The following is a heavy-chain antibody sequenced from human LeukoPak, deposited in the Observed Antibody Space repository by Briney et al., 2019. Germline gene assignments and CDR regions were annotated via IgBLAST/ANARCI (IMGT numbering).Heavy chain of an antibody. J-gene: IGHJ5*02. D-gene: IGHD1-1*01. CDR3: ARDPPGSEGWKWFDP. V-gene: IGHV4-39*02. Sequence: SETLSLTCTVSGGSISSSSYYWGWIRQPPGKGLEWIGSIYYSGSTYYNPSLKSRVTISVDTSKNQFSLKLSSVTAADTAVYYCARDPPGSEGWKWFDPWGQGTLVTVSS. CDR2: IYYSGST. CDR1: GGSISSSSYY.